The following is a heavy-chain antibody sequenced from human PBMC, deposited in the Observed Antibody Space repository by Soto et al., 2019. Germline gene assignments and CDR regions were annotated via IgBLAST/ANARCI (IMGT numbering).Heavy chain of an antibody. CDR2: IYYSGST. CDR3: ARQLSEDQFGELLDYFDY. V-gene: IGHV4-59*01. J-gene: IGHJ4*02. Sequence: SETLSLTCTVSGGSISSYYWSWIRQPPGKGLEWIGYIYYSGSTNYNPSLKSRVTISVDTSKNQFSLKLSSVTAADTAVYYCARQLSEDQFGELLDYFDYWGQGTLVTVSS. CDR1: GGSISSYY. D-gene: IGHD3-10*01.